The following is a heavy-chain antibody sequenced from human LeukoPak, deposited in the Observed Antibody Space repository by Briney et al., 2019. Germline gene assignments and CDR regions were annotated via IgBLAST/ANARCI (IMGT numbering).Heavy chain of an antibody. D-gene: IGHD3-22*01. CDR1: GFIFSNYA. J-gene: IGHJ4*02. Sequence: GGSLRLSCAASGFIFSNYAMHWVRQAAGKGLEWVAYIRYDGSRKYYADSVNGRFTISRDNSKNTLYLQVHSLRGEDTAVYYCATETPDTSGSKLDYWGQGTLVTVSS. V-gene: IGHV3-30*02. CDR2: IRYDGSRK. CDR3: ATETPDTSGSKLDY.